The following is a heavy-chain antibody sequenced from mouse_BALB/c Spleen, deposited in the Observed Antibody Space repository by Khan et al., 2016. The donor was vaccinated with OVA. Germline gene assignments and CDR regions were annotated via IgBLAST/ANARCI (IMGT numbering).Heavy chain of an antibody. CDR1: GYTFTTYW. V-gene: IGHV1-7*01. CDR3: ARRGVYGIFAY. J-gene: IGHJ3*01. CDR2: INPSTGYT. D-gene: IGHD2-1*01. Sequence: VQLQQSGAELAKPGASVKMSCKASGYTFTTYWMHWVKQRPGQGLDWIGYINPSTGYTEYNQKFKDKATLTADKSSSTAYMQLNSQTSEDSAVYYCARRGVYGIFAYWGQGTLVTVSA.